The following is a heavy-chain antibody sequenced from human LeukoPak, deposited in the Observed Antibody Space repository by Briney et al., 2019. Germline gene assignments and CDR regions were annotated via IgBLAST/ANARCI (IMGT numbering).Heavy chain of an antibody. V-gene: IGHV3-74*01. J-gene: IGHJ4*02. CDR1: GFSFTNYW. CDR2: INSDGSAT. CDR3: ARDDENYGSGSYYNVFSY. D-gene: IGHD3-10*01. Sequence: GGSLRLSCAASGFSFTNYWMHWVRQAPGKGLVWVSHINSDGSATRYADSVKGRFTISRDNAKNSLYLQMNSLRAEDTAVYYCARDDENYGSGSYYNVFSYWGQGTLVTISS.